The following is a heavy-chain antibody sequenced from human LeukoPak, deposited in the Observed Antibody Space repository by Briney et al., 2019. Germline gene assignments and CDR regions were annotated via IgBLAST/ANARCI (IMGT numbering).Heavy chain of an antibody. Sequence: PGGSLRLSCAASGFTFSSYGMPWVRQAPGKGLEWVAVISYGGSNKYYADSVKGRFTISRDNSKNTLYLQMNSLRAEDTAVYYCARSYSSYGYYYYGMDVWGQGTTVTVSS. J-gene: IGHJ6*02. V-gene: IGHV3-30*03. D-gene: IGHD6-6*01. CDR3: ARSYSSYGYYYYGMDV. CDR2: ISYGGSNK. CDR1: GFTFSSYG.